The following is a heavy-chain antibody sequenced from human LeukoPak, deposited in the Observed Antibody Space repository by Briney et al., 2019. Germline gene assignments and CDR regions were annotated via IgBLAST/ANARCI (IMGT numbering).Heavy chain of an antibody. J-gene: IGHJ4*02. Sequence: SETLSLTCTVSGGSISSYYWSWIRQPPGKGLEWIGYIYYSGSTNYNPSLKSRVTISIDTSKNQFSLKLTSVTAADTAVYYCARAVEHFLGGYYPYYFDYWGQGTLVTVSS. D-gene: IGHD3-3*02. CDR2: IYYSGST. CDR1: GGSISSYY. CDR3: ARAVEHFLGGYYPYYFDY. V-gene: IGHV4-59*01.